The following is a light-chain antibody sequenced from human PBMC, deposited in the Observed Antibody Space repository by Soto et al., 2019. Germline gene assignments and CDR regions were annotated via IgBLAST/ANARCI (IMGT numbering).Light chain of an antibody. Sequence: EIVMTQSPATLSVSPGERATLSCRASQNVNSNLAWYQQKPGQAPRLLISGASTRATGIPARFSGSGSGTEFTLTISSLQSEDFAVYYCQQYNNWPRTFGQGTKVDIK. CDR3: QQYNNWPRT. CDR2: GAS. V-gene: IGKV3-15*01. J-gene: IGKJ1*01. CDR1: QNVNSN.